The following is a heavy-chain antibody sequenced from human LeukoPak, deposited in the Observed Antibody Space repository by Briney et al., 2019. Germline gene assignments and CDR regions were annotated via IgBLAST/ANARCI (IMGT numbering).Heavy chain of an antibody. V-gene: IGHV1-69*05. CDR1: GGTFSSYA. CDR2: IIPIFGTA. Sequence: SVKVSCKASGGTFSSYAISWVRQAPGQGLEWMGGIIPIFGTANYAQKFQGRVTITTDESTSTAYMELSSLRSEDTAVYYCARTRGYCSSTSCSRGYYYMDVWGKGTTVTVSS. J-gene: IGHJ6*03. CDR3: ARTRGYCSSTSCSRGYYYMDV. D-gene: IGHD2-2*03.